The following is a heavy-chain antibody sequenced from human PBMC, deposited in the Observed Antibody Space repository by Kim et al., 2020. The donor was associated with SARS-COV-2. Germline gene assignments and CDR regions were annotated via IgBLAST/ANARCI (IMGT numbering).Heavy chain of an antibody. V-gene: IGHV3-21*01. CDR3: ARDQSIVLVADY. J-gene: IGHJ4*02. Sequence: YYADSVQGRFTISRDNAKNSLYLQMNSLRAEDTAVYYCARDQSIVLVADYWGQGTLVTVSS. D-gene: IGHD2-8*02.